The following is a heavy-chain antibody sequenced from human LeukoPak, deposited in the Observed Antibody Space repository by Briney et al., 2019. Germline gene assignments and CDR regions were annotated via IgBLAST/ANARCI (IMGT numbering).Heavy chain of an antibody. J-gene: IGHJ3*02. CDR1: GFTFSSYG. D-gene: IGHD5-18*01. CDR3: ARDGEVDTAMVQGTAFDI. CDR2: ISYDGSNK. V-gene: IGHV3-30*03. Sequence: GGSLRLSCAASGFTFSSYGMHWVRQAPGKGLEWVAVISYDGSNKYYADSVKGRFTISRDNSKNTLYLQMNSLRAEDTAVYYCARDGEVDTAMVQGTAFDIWGQGTMVTVSS.